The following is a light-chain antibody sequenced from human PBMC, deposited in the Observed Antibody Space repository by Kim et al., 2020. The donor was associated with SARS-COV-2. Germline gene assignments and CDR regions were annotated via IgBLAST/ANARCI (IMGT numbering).Light chain of an antibody. CDR2: GAS. CDR3: QQFNNWPLYS. V-gene: IGKV3-15*01. CDR1: QSVNSN. Sequence: VSPGERATLSCRASQSVNSNLGWYQQKPGQAPRLLIYGASTRAPGVPARLSGSGSGTEFTLTISSLQSEDFAVYYCQQFNNWPLYSFGQGTKLEI. J-gene: IGKJ2*03.